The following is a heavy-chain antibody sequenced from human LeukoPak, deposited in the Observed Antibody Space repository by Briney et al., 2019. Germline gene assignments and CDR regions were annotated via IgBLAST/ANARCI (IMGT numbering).Heavy chain of an antibody. D-gene: IGHD4-17*01. V-gene: IGHV3-33*01. Sequence: PGGSLRLSCAASGFTFISYGMHWVRQAPGXXXEGVAVIWYDGSNKYYADSVKGRFTISRDNSKITLYLQMNSLRAEDTAVYYCAREPSTVTTRYYFDYWGQGTLVTVSS. CDR1: GFTFISYG. J-gene: IGHJ4*02. CDR3: AREPSTVTTRYYFDY. CDR2: IWYDGSNK.